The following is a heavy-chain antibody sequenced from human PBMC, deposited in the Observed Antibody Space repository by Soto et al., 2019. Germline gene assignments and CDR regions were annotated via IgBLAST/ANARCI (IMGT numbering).Heavy chain of an antibody. CDR3: ARDRPSEFTYGSSGWSDT. CDR2: IYHSGST. D-gene: IGHD5-18*01. CDR1: GGSISSYYW. Sequence: SETLSLTCGVSGGSISSYYWWSWVRQPPGRGLEWIGEIYHSGSTNYNPSLKSRVTISVDKSKDQFSLELTSVTAADTAVYFCARDRPSEFTYGSSGWSDTWGQGTLVTVSS. V-gene: IGHV4-4*02. J-gene: IGHJ5*02.